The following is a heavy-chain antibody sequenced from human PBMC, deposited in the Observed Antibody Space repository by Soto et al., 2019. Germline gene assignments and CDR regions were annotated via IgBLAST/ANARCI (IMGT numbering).Heavy chain of an antibody. V-gene: IGHV3-23*01. J-gene: IGHJ5*02. CDR3: ARESGYLNWFDP. Sequence: PGGSLRLSCAASGFTFSSYVLSWVRQAPGKGLEWVSAISGSGGSTYSADSVKGRFTISRDNAKNSLYLQMNSLRAEDTAVYYCARESGYLNWFDPWGQGTLVTVSS. CDR2: ISGSGGST. D-gene: IGHD1-1*01. CDR1: GFTFSSYV.